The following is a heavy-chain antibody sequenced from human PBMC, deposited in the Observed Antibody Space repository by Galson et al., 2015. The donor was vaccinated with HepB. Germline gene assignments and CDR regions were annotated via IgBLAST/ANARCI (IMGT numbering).Heavy chain of an antibody. V-gene: IGHV3-48*01. CDR3: ARGGYDSSGSYFGTFDI. CDR2: ITSSGDTM. J-gene: IGHJ3*02. Sequence: SLRLSCAGSRFSFSTYSMNWVRQAPGKGLEWISYITSSGDTMYYADSVKGRFIISRDNAKSSLYLQMNSLRAEDTAVYSCARGGYDSSGSYFGTFDIWGQGTLVTVSS. D-gene: IGHD3-22*01. CDR1: RFSFSTYS.